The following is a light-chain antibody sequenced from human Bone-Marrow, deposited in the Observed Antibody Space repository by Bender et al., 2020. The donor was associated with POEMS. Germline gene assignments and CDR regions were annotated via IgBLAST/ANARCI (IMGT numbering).Light chain of an antibody. V-gene: IGLV2-14*01. J-gene: IGLJ3*02. Sequence: QSALTQPASVSGSPGQSITISCTGTGSDIGGYDYVSWYQHHPDRSPKLLIYEVTNRPSGISSRFSGSKSANTASLTISGLQAEDEADYYCCSYTTNKTLLFGGGTKLTVL. CDR3: CSYTTNKTLL. CDR2: EVT. CDR1: GSDIGGYDY.